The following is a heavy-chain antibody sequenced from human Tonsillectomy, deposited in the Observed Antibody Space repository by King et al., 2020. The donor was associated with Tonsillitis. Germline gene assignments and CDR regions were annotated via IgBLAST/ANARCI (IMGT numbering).Heavy chain of an antibody. Sequence: VQLVESGGGLVQPGGSLKLSCAASGFTFSGSAMHWVRQASGKGLEWVGRIRSKANSYAPAYAASVKGRFTISRDDSKNTAYLQMNSRKTEDTAVYYCTSLSDVWGQGTTVTVSS. CDR3: TSLSDV. V-gene: IGHV3-73*02. D-gene: IGHD2/OR15-2a*01. CDR1: GFTFSGSA. J-gene: IGHJ6*02. CDR2: IRSKANSYAP.